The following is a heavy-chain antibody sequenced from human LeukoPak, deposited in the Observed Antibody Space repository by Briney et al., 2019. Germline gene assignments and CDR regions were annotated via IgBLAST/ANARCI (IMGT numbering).Heavy chain of an antibody. Sequence: PGGSLRLSCAASGFTFSSYAMMWVRQAPGKGLDWGSTISVSGASPNYADSVKGRFTISRDNSKNTLFLQMNSLRAEDTALYYCAKGLREYDFWSGYATWGQGTLVTVSS. CDR2: ISVSGASP. J-gene: IGHJ5*02. CDR1: GFTFSSYA. V-gene: IGHV3-23*01. D-gene: IGHD3-3*01. CDR3: AKGLREYDFWSGYAT.